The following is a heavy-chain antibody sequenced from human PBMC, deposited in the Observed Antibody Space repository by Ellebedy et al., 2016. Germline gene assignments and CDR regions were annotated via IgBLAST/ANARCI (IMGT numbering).Heavy chain of an antibody. CDR2: IYPGGRR. CDR1: GDSITSGGYS. Sequence: SETLSLTXTVSGDSITSGGYSWTWIRQPPGKGLEWIGYIYPGGRRRSNPSLQSRVAISVDTSKNQFSLKLTSVTAADTAVYYCARETNWYYFDFWGQGSLVTVSS. J-gene: IGHJ4*02. D-gene: IGHD7-27*01. V-gene: IGHV4-30-2*01. CDR3: ARETNWYYFDF.